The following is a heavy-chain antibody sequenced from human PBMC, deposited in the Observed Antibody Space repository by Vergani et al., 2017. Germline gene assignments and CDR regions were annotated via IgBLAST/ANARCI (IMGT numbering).Heavy chain of an antibody. D-gene: IGHD6-19*01. CDR1: GFTFSSYA. CDR3: AKGRIAVAVSLALDY. V-gene: IGHV3-23*01. Sequence: EVQLLESGGGLVQPGGSLRLSCAASGFTFSSYAMSWFRQAPGKGLEWVSAISGSGGSTYYADSVKGRFTISRDNSKNTRYLQMNSLRAEDTAVYYCAKGRIAVAVSLALDYWGQGTLVTVSS. CDR2: ISGSGGST. J-gene: IGHJ4*02.